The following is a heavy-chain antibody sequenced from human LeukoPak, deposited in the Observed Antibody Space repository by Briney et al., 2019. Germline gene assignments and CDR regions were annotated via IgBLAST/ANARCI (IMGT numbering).Heavy chain of an antibody. Sequence: MASETLSLTCTVSGGSVSSGSYFWSWIRQPPGKGLEWIGYIYYSGSTNYNPSLKSRVTLSVDTSKNQFSLKLSSVTAADTAVYYCARDDGSAGGTDAFDIWGQGTMVTVSS. J-gene: IGHJ3*02. D-gene: IGHD1-1*01. CDR1: GGSVSSGSYF. CDR2: IYYSGST. V-gene: IGHV4-61*01. CDR3: ARDDGSAGGTDAFDI.